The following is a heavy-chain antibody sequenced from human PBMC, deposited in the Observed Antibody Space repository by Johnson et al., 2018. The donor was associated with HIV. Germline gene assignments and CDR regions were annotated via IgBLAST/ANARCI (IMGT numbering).Heavy chain of an antibody. D-gene: IGHD5-24*01. J-gene: IGHJ3*02. CDR3: ARACRDGYTCDAFDI. CDR2: LFSGVTT. Sequence: VQLVESGGGLVQPGGSLRLSCAASGFTVSSYYMTWVRQAPGKGLEWVSVLFSGVTTYYADSVKGRFTISRDSSKNTLYIQMNSLIAEDTAVYYCARACRDGYTCDAFDIWAKGQWSPSLQ. CDR1: GFTVSSYY. V-gene: IGHV3-66*01.